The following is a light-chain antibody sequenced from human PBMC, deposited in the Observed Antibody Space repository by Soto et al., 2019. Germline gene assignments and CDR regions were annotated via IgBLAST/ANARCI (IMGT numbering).Light chain of an antibody. V-gene: IGLV2-8*01. CDR1: SSDVGGYNY. CDR2: EVS. CDR3: ATWDDSLNGYV. J-gene: IGLJ1*01. Sequence: QSVLTQPPSASGSPGQSVTISCTGTSSDVGGYNYVSWYQQHPGKAPKLMIYEVSKRPSGVPDRFSGSKSGNTASLTVSGLRSEDESDYYCATWDDSLNGYVFGTGTKLTVL.